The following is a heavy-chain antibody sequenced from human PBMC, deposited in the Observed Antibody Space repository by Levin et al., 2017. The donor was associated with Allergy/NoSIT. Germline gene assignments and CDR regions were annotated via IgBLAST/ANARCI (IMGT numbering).Heavy chain of an antibody. CDR1: GFTFSSYA. V-gene: IGHV3-30-3*01. J-gene: IGHJ4*02. D-gene: IGHD3-22*01. CDR2: ISYDGSNK. CDR3: ASLYYYDSSGYLH. Sequence: GESLKISCAASGFTFSSYAMHWVRQAPGKGLEWVAVISYDGSNKYYADSVKGRFTISRDNSKNTLYLQMNSLRAEDTAVYYCASLYYYDSSGYLHWGQGTLVTVSS.